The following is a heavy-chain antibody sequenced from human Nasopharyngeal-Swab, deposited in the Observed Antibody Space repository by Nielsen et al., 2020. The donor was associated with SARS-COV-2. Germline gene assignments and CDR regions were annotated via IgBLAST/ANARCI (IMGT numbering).Heavy chain of an antibody. D-gene: IGHD3-22*01. Sequence: GGSLRLSCKASGYSFSNYWIGWVRQMPGKGLEWMGIIYPGDSDTRYSPSFQGQVTISADKSTSTAYLQWSSLKASDTAMYYCARQGYDSSGYYPVWGQGTLVTVSS. CDR2: IYPGDSDT. CDR3: ARQGYDSSGYYPV. J-gene: IGHJ4*02. V-gene: IGHV5-51*01. CDR1: GYSFSNYW.